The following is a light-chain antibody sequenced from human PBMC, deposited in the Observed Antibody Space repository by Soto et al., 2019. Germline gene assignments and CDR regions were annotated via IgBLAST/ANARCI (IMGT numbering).Light chain of an antibody. CDR3: SSYTTSSTYV. Sequence: QSVLTQPASVSGSPGQSIAISCTGTSSDVGGFNYVSWYQQHPGKAPKFMIYDVSSRPSGVSDRFSGSKSGNTASLTISGLQAEDEADYYCSSYTTSSTYVFGTGTK. J-gene: IGLJ1*01. CDR2: DVS. V-gene: IGLV2-14*03. CDR1: SSDVGGFNY.